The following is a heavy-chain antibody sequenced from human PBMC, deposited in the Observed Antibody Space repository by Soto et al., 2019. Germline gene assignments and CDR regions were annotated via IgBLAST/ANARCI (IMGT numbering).Heavy chain of an antibody. Sequence: GGSLRLSCTASGFTFGGNAMSWVRQAPGKGLEWVGFITSKTYGGTTEYAASAKGRLIISRDDSKSIAYLQMNSLKTEDTAVYYCTRDLEVFDYWGQGTLVTVSS. V-gene: IGHV3-49*04. CDR3: TRDLEVFDY. CDR1: GFTFGGNA. CDR2: ITSKTYGGTT. J-gene: IGHJ4*02.